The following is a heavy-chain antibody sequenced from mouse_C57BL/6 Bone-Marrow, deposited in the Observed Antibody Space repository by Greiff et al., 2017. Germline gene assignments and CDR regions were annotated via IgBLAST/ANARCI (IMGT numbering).Heavy chain of an antibody. J-gene: IGHJ2*01. CDR2: INPDSSTI. Sequence: EVQGVESGGGLVQPGGSLKLSCAASGIDFSRYWMSWVRRAPGKGLEWIGEINPDSSTINYAPSLKDKFIISRDNAKNTLYLQMSKVRSEDTDLYYCASQIYYGYVKGLDYWGQGTTLTVSS. V-gene: IGHV4-1*01. D-gene: IGHD2-2*01. CDR1: GIDFSRYW. CDR3: ASQIYYGYVKGLDY.